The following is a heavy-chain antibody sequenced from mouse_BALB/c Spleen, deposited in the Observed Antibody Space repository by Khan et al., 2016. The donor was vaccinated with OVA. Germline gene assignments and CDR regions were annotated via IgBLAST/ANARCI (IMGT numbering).Heavy chain of an antibody. CDR3: ERGGRRAMDY. D-gene: IGHD3-3*01. Sequence: QIQLVQSGPDLKKPGETVKISCKASGYTFTNYGINWVKQAPGKGLKWMGWIYTYTGEPTYADDFKGRFAFSLETSASTAYLQINNLKNEDTATXAGERGGRRAMDYWGQGTSVTVSS. CDR1: GYTFTNYG. CDR2: IYTYTGEP. J-gene: IGHJ4*01. V-gene: IGHV9-3-1*01.